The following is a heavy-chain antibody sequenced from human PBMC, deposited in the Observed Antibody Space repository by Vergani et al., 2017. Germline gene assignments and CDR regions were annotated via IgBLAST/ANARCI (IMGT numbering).Heavy chain of an antibody. CDR2: IIPIFGTA. D-gene: IGHD2-2*01. CDR3: ARSGVGYCSSTSCPLSGFDS. Sequence: QVQLLQSGSELKKPGASVRISCEASGYTFTNYPLIWVRQAPGQGLEWMGGIIPIFGTANYAQKFQGRVTITGDESTSTAYMELSSLRSEDTAVYYCARSGVGYCSSTSCPLSGFDSWGQGTMVTVSS. CDR1: GYTFTNYP. V-gene: IGHV1-69*01. J-gene: IGHJ3*02.